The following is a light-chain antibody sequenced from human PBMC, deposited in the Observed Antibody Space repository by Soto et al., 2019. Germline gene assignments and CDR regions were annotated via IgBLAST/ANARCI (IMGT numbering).Light chain of an antibody. CDR3: QQSYCPSFT. J-gene: IGKJ3*01. CDR1: QSINNY. V-gene: IGKV1-39*01. Sequence: DIEMTQSPSSLSASVGDRVTITCRASQSINNYLNWYQQKAGKAPNLLIHSTSNLHTGAPSRFSGSGSGTDFTPTTSRLQHEVFASYFCQQSYCPSFTFGPGTTVDIK. CDR2: STS.